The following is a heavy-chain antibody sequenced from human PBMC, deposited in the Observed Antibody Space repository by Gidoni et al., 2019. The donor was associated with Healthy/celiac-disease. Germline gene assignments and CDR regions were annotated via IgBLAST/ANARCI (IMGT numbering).Heavy chain of an antibody. Sequence: QVQLQQWGAGLLKPSETLSLTCAVHGGSFSGYYWSWIRQPPGKGLEWIGEINHSGSTNYNPSLKSRVTISVDTSKNQFSLKLSSVTAADTAVYYCARGKRGSTSFTYYYYYGMDVWGQGTTVTVSS. CDR3: ARGKRGSTSFTYYYYYGMDV. J-gene: IGHJ6*02. CDR2: INHSGST. V-gene: IGHV4-34*01. D-gene: IGHD2-2*01. CDR1: GGSFSGYY.